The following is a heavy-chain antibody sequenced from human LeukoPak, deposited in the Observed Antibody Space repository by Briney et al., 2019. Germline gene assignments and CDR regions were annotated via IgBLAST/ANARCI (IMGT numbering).Heavy chain of an antibody. J-gene: IGHJ4*02. CDR2: IYSRGNT. CDR1: GVSISSGSNY. V-gene: IGHV4-39*07. Sequence: SETLSLTCSVSGVSISSGSNYWGWIRQPPGKTLEWIGSIYSRGNTYYNPSLKSRVTISVDTSKNQFSLKLSSVTAADTALYYCAKLDNYDLMIAYWGQGTLVTVSS. D-gene: IGHD3-3*01. CDR3: AKLDNYDLMIAY.